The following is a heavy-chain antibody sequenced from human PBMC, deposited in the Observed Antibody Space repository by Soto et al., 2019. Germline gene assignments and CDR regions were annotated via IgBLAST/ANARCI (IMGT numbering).Heavy chain of an antibody. V-gene: IGHV1-69*13. D-gene: IGHD3-9*01. CDR3: ARRTISARPIYYYGMDV. J-gene: IGHJ6*02. CDR1: GGTFSSYA. Sequence: GASVKVSCKASGGTFSSYAISWVRQAPGQGLEWMGGIIPIFGTANYAQKFQGRVTITADESTSTAYMELSSLRSEDTAVYYCARRTISARPIYYYGMDVWGQGTTVTVSS. CDR2: IIPIFGTA.